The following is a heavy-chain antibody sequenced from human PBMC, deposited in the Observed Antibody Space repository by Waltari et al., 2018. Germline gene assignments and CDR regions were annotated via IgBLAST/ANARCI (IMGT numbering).Heavy chain of an antibody. V-gene: IGHV4-39*01. CDR1: GGSITSSNYY. CDR3: TRASIFGVALDAFDL. Sequence: QVQLQESGPGLLKPSETLSLTCSVSGGSITSSNYYWGWIRQPPGKGLEWIGSVFYNGDPYSDPSLKSRVTVSVDTSKNQVSLKLSSVTAADTAVYYCTRASIFGVALDAFDLWGQGTMVSVSS. J-gene: IGHJ3*01. D-gene: IGHD3-3*01. CDR2: VFYNGDP.